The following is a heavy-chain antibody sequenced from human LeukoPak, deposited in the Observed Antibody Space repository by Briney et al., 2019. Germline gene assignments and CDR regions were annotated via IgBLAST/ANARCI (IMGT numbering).Heavy chain of an antibody. Sequence: GGSLRLSCAASGFTFSSYWMSWVRQAPGKGLEWVANIKQDGSEKYYVDSVKGRFTISRDNAKNSLYLQMNSLRAEDTAVYYCARISSGSYYVYKEAFDIWGQGTMVTVSS. CDR3: ARISSGSYYVYKEAFDI. V-gene: IGHV3-7*01. CDR2: IKQDGSEK. D-gene: IGHD1-26*01. CDR1: GFTFSSYW. J-gene: IGHJ3*02.